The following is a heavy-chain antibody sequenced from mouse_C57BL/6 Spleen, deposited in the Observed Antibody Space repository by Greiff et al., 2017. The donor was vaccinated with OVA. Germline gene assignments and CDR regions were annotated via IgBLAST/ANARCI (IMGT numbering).Heavy chain of an antibody. CDR1: GYTFTSYW. CDR2: IDPSDSYT. D-gene: IGHD2-10*02. CDR3: ARRYVDY. V-gene: IGHV1-59*01. Sequence: VQLQQPGAELVRPGTSVKLSCKASGYTFTSYWMHWVKQRPGQGLEWIGVIDPSDSYTNYNQKFKGKATLTVDTSSSTAYMQLSSLTSEDSAVYYCARRYVDYWGQGTSVTVSS. J-gene: IGHJ4*01.